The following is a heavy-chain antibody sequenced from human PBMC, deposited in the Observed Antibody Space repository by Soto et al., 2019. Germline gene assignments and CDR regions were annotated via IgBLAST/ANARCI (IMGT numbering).Heavy chain of an antibody. Sequence: QVQLVESGGGVVQPGRSLRLSCAASGFTFSNYGMHWVRQAPGKGLEWVAIISYDGSKTYYADSVKGRFTISRDNSKNTLYLQINSLRAEDTAVYYCAKVANFRDDYYYGMDVWGQGTTVTVSS. CDR2: ISYDGSKT. J-gene: IGHJ6*02. CDR1: GFTFSNYG. D-gene: IGHD1-7*01. V-gene: IGHV3-30*18. CDR3: AKVANFRDDYYYGMDV.